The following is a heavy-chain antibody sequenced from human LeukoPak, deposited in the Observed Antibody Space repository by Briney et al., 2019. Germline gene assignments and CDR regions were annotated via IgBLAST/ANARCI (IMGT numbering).Heavy chain of an antibody. CDR2: IYYSGST. Sequence: PSGTLSLTCTVSGGSISNYYWSWVRQPPGKGLEWIGFIYYSGSTNYNPSLKSRVTISVDTSKNQFSLKLSSVTAADTAVYYCARGYSSGLYFDYWGQGTLVTVSS. CDR1: GGSISNYY. CDR3: ARGYSSGLYFDY. D-gene: IGHD6-19*01. J-gene: IGHJ4*02. V-gene: IGHV4-59*01.